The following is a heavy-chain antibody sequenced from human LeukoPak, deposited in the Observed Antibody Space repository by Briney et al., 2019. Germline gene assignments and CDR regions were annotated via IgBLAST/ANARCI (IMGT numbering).Heavy chain of an antibody. Sequence: SETLSLTSTVSGYSISSGYYWGWIRQPPGKGLEWIGSIYHIGRTYHKPSLKSRVTISVDTSKNQFSLKLSSVTAADTAVYYCARARYDFWGGYYPDYWGQGTLVTVSS. D-gene: IGHD3-3*01. V-gene: IGHV4-38-2*02. CDR2: IYHIGRT. CDR3: ARARYDFWGGYYPDY. CDR1: GYSISSGYY. J-gene: IGHJ4*02.